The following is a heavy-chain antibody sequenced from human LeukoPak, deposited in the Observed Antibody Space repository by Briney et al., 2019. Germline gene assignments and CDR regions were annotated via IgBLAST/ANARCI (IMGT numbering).Heavy chain of an antibody. CDR1: GGTFSSYA. D-gene: IGHD3-22*01. Sequence: SVKVSCKASGGTFSSYAISWVRQAPGQGLEWMGGIIPIFGTANYAQKFQGRVTITADESTSTAYMELSSLRSEDTAVYYCARAGYYYDSSGYPYPGNFDYWGQGTLATVSS. V-gene: IGHV1-69*13. J-gene: IGHJ4*02. CDR3: ARAGYYYDSSGYPYPGNFDY. CDR2: IIPIFGTA.